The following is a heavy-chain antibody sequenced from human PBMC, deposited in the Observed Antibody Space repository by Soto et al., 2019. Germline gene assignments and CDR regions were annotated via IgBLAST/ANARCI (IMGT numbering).Heavy chain of an antibody. J-gene: IGHJ4*02. CDR2: IIPILGIA. CDR1: GGTFSSYT. CDR3: AGGGGPPLFGS. Sequence: QVQLVQSGAEVKKPGSSVKVSCKASGGTFSSYTISWVRQAPGQGLEWMGRIIPILGIANYAQKFQGRVTITADKSTSTAYMELSSLRSEDTAVFFCAGGGGPPLFGSWGQGTLVTVSS. D-gene: IGHD2-15*01. V-gene: IGHV1-69*02.